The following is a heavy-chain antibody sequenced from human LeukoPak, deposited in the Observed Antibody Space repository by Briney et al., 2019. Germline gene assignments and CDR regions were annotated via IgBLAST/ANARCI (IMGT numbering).Heavy chain of an antibody. D-gene: IGHD6-13*01. Sequence: PGGSLRLSCAASGFTFSSYAMHWVRQAPGKGLEWVAVISYDGSNKYYADSVKGRFTISRDNSKNTLYLQMNSLRAEDTAVYYCARCFLAAAGTSHFDYWGQGTLVTVSS. CDR2: ISYDGSNK. J-gene: IGHJ4*02. V-gene: IGHV3-30*04. CDR3: ARCFLAAAGTSHFDY. CDR1: GFTFSSYA.